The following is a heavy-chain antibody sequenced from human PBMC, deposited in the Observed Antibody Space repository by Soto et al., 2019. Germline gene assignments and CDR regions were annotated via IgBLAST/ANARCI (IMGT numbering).Heavy chain of an antibody. D-gene: IGHD4-17*01. CDR2: IYYSGST. V-gene: IGHV4-59*01. J-gene: IGHJ1*01. CDR1: GGSISSYY. CDR3: ARDMGDYGDYGYFQH. Sequence: SETLSLTCTVSGGSISSYYWSWIRQPPGKGLEWIGYIYYSGSTNYNPSLKSRVTISVDTSKNQFSLKLSSVTAADTAVYYCARDMGDYGDYGYFQHWGQGTLVTVSS.